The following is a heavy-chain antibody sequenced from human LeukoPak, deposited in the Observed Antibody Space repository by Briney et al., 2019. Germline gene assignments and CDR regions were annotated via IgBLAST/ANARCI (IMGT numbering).Heavy chain of an antibody. Sequence: ASVKVSCKASGYTFTIFDINWVRQATGQGLEWMGGIIPIFGTANYAQKFQGRVTITTDESTSTAYMELSSLRSEDTAVYYCARGGIVVVPAAIGYYYMDVWGKGTTVTVSS. D-gene: IGHD2-2*02. V-gene: IGHV1-69*05. CDR3: ARGGIVVVPAAIGYYYMDV. J-gene: IGHJ6*03. CDR1: GYTFTIFD. CDR2: IIPIFGTA.